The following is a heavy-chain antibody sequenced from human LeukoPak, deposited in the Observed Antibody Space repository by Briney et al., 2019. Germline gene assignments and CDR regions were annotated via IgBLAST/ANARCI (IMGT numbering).Heavy chain of an antibody. V-gene: IGHV4-59*01. Sequence: PETLSLTCTVPGGSITSNYWLWIRQPPGKGLEWIGYIYNTGSINYNPSLKSRVTISVDTSKNQFSLKLSSVTAADTAVYYCARWDYYDRGMAFDSWGQGTMVTVSS. CDR3: ARWDYYDRGMAFDS. CDR1: GGSITSNY. J-gene: IGHJ3*02. CDR2: IYNTGSI. D-gene: IGHD3-22*01.